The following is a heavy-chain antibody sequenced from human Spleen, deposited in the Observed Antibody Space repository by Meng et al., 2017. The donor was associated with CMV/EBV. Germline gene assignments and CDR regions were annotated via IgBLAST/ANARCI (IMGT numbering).Heavy chain of an antibody. CDR1: GYTFTGYY. J-gene: IGHJ6*02. D-gene: IGHD2-2*01. Sequence: ASVKVSCKASGYTFTGYYMHWVRQAPGQGLEWVGWINPNSGGTNYAQKFQGRVTMARDTSISTAYMELSRLRSDDTAIYYCARDDEYQVLSYFYVMDVWGQGTTVTVSS. V-gene: IGHV1-2*02. CDR3: ARDDEYQVLSYFYVMDV. CDR2: INPNSGGT.